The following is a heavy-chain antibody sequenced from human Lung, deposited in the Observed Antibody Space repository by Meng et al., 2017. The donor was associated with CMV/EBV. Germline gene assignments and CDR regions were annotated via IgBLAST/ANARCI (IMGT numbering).Heavy chain of an antibody. J-gene: IGHJ4*02. CDR2: IFLDGKT. CDR1: GYSVSGKY. Sequence: EVQLVESGGGLVQPGGALSRSCAASGYSVSGKYMSWVRQAPGKGLEWISIIFLDGKTYYVDSVRGRFVISRDNSKNIMDLQMNSLRVEDTAVYYCVADSITSPNLDFWGRGTLVTVSS. CDR3: VADSITSPNLDF. D-gene: IGHD2-21*01. V-gene: IGHV3-66*01.